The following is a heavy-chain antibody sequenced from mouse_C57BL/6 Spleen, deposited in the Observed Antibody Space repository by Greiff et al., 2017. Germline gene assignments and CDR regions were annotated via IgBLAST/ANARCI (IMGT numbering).Heavy chain of an antibody. Sequence: EVQLVESGGGLVQPKGSLKLSCAASGFSFNTYAMNWVRQAPGKGLEWVARIRSKSNNYATYYADSVKDRFTISRDDSESMLYLQMNNLKTEDTAMYYCGRLTTVHAMDYWGQGTSVTVSS. V-gene: IGHV10-1*01. D-gene: IGHD1-1*01. J-gene: IGHJ4*01. CDR1: GFSFNTYA. CDR2: IRSKSNNYAT. CDR3: GRLTTVHAMDY.